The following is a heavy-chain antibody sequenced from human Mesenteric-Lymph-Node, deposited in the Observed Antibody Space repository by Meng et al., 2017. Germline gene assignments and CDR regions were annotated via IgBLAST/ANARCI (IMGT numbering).Heavy chain of an antibody. V-gene: IGHV3-23*01. D-gene: IGHD4-17*01. CDR1: GFTFSSNG. Sequence: EVQLLESGGGLVHPGGSLSLSCAASGFTFSSNGMNWVRQDPGKGLEGVSSISGSGPVTYYADSVKGRFTISRDNSKNTLYLQMNSLKAEDTAVYYCAKALTTVTTAVDYWGQGTLVTVSS. CDR2: ISGSGPVT. J-gene: IGHJ4*02. CDR3: AKALTTVTTAVDY.